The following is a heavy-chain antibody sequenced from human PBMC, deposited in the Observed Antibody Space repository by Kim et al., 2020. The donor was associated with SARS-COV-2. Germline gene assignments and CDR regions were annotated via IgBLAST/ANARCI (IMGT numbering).Heavy chain of an antibody. CDR3: TTSLAGTPVY. CDR1: GFTFNYAW. D-gene: IGHD6-19*01. Sequence: GGSLRLSCAASGFTFNYAWMSWVRQAPGKGLEWVARIKNKGEGGTTDYAVPVKGRFAITRDDSKNMLFLQMNSLKTEDTAVYYCTTSLAGTPVYWGQGALVTVSS. CDR2: IKNKGEGGTT. V-gene: IGHV3-15*01. J-gene: IGHJ4*02.